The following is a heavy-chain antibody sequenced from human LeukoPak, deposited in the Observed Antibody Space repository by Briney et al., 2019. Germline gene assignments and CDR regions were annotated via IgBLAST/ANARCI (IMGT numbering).Heavy chain of an antibody. Sequence: GGSLRLSCAASGFTFSSYGMSWVRQAPGKGLEWMGIIYPGDSDTRYSPSFQGQVTISADKSISTAYLQWSSLKASDTAMYYCARRAGSGWYFFDYWGQGTLVTVSS. J-gene: IGHJ4*02. D-gene: IGHD6-19*01. CDR3: ARRAGSGWYFFDY. V-gene: IGHV5-51*01. CDR1: GFTFSSYG. CDR2: IYPGDSDT.